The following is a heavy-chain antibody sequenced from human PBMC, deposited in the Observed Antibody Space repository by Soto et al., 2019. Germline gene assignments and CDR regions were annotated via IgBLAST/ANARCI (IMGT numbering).Heavy chain of an antibody. CDR1: GFSLSTSGVG. CDR2: IYWDDDE. CDR3: AHKGGRGAGMDV. D-gene: IGHD2-15*01. V-gene: IGHV2-5*05. Sequence: QITLKESGPTLVKPTQTLTLTCTFSGFSLSTSGVGVAWIRQSPGKALEWLALIYWDDDERYGPSLKTRLTITNDTSKNQVVLTMTNMDPVDTATYYCAHKGGRGAGMDVWGQGTTVTVSS. J-gene: IGHJ6*02.